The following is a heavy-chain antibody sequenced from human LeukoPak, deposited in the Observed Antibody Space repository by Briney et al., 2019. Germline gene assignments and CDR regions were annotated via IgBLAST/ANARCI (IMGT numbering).Heavy chain of an antibody. CDR1: GGSISSYY. Sequence: SETLSLTCTVSGGSISSYYWSWIRQPPGKGLEWIGYIYYSGSTNYNPSLKSRVTISVDRSKNQFSLKVTSVTAADTAVYFCARGDGGTNWFDPWGQGILVTVSS. CDR3: ARGDGGTNWFDP. J-gene: IGHJ5*02. D-gene: IGHD1/OR15-1a*01. CDR2: IYYSGST. V-gene: IGHV4-59*12.